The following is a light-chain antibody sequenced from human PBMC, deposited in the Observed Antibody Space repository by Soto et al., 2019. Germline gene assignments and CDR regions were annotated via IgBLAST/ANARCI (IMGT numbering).Light chain of an antibody. Sequence: QSALTKPPSAYGSPGQSVTISCTGTSSDVGGYNYVSWYQQHPGKAPKLMIYEVSKRPSGVPDRFSGSKSGNTASLTVSGLQAEDEADYYCSSYAGSNSVVFGGGTKLTVL. CDR1: SSDVGGYNY. V-gene: IGLV2-8*01. J-gene: IGLJ2*01. CDR2: EVS. CDR3: SSYAGSNSVV.